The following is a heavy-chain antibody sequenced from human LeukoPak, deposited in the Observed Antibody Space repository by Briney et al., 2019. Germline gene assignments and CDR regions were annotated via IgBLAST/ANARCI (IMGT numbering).Heavy chain of an antibody. D-gene: IGHD2-2*01. V-gene: IGHV1-2*02. Sequence: ASVKVSCKASGYTFTGYYMHWVRQAPGQGLEWMGWINPNSGGTNYAQKFHGRVTMTRDTSISTAYMELSRLRSDDTAVYYCARAVYCSSTSCRYYFDYWGQGTMVTVSS. CDR3: ARAVYCSSTSCRYYFDY. J-gene: IGHJ4*03. CDR2: INPNSGGT. CDR1: GYTFTGYY.